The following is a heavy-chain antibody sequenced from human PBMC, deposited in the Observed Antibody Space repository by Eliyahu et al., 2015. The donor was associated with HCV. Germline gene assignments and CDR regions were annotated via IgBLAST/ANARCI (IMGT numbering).Heavy chain of an antibody. Sequence: QVQLVQSGAEVKKPGSSVKVSCKASGGTFSSYAISWVRQAPGQGLEWMGGIIPIFGTANYAQKFQGRVTITADESPSTAYMELSSLRSEDTAVYYCARAAQIRDCSSTSCYVELDYWGQGTLVTVSS. CDR1: GGTFSSYA. J-gene: IGHJ4*02. CDR3: ARAAQIRDCSSTSCYVELDY. D-gene: IGHD2-2*01. V-gene: IGHV1-69*01. CDR2: IIPIFGTA.